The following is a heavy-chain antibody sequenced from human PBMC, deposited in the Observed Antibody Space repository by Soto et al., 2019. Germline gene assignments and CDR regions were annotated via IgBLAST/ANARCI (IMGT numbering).Heavy chain of an antibody. CDR1: GFTFSSYG. CDR2: ISYDGSNK. CDR3: AKLPYYDILTGYVGVVDV. J-gene: IGHJ6*02. Sequence: QVQLVESGGGVVQPGRSLRLSCAASGFTFSSYGMHWVRQAPGKGLEWVAVISYDGSNKYYADSVKGRFTISIYNSNNTLYLEMNSLRAEDTAVYYCAKLPYYDILTGYVGVVDVCGQGTTVTVSS. V-gene: IGHV3-30*18. D-gene: IGHD3-9*01.